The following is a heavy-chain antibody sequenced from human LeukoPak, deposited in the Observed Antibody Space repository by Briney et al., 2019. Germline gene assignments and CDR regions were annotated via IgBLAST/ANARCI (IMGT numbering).Heavy chain of an antibody. Sequence: GGSLRLSCAASGFTFSSYGMHWVRQAPGKGLEWVAVISYDGSNKYYADSVKGRFTISRDNSKNTLYLQMNSLRAEDTAVYYCAKGADYVWGSYRSFDNWFDPWGQGTLVTVSS. D-gene: IGHD3-16*02. CDR3: AKGADYVWGSYRSFDNWFDP. V-gene: IGHV3-30*18. CDR1: GFTFSSYG. CDR2: ISYDGSNK. J-gene: IGHJ5*02.